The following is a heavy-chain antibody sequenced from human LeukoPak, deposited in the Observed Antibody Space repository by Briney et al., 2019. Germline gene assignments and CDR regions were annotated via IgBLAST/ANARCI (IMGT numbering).Heavy chain of an antibody. CDR2: FDPEDGET. V-gene: IGHV1-24*01. Sequence: ASVKVSCKVSGYTLTELSMHWVRQAPGKGLEWMGGFDPEDGETIYAQKFQGRVTMTEDTSTHTAYMELRSLRSEATAVYHCAATPGIAPVGIIGIDFWGQGALLTVSS. CDR1: GYTLTELS. CDR3: AATPGIAPVGIIGIDF. J-gene: IGHJ4*02. D-gene: IGHD6-13*01.